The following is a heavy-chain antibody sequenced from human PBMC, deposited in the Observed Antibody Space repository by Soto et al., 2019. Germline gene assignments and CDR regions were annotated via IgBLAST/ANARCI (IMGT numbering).Heavy chain of an antibody. D-gene: IGHD6-19*01. CDR3: ARAVAVPASCDY. V-gene: IGHV1-3*05. J-gene: IGHJ4*02. CDR1: GYSFTSYA. Sequence: QVQLVQSGAEEKKPGASVKVSCKASGYSFTSYAMHWVRQAHGQRLEWMGWINAGNGNTKYSQKFQGRVTITRDTSASTAYMELSSLRSEDTAMYYCARAVAVPASCDYWGQGTLVTVSS. CDR2: INAGNGNT.